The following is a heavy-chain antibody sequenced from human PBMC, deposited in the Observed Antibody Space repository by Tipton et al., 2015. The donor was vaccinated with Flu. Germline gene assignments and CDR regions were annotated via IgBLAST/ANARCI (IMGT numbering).Heavy chain of an antibody. J-gene: IGHJ6*02. CDR3: ARGKDHYYFYTLDV. V-gene: IGHV1-46*01. D-gene: IGHD2-15*01. Sequence: TYAPNFQGRVAISRDTSSSTLYLELNSLRSDDTAVYYCARGKDHYYFYTLDVWGQGTTVTVSS.